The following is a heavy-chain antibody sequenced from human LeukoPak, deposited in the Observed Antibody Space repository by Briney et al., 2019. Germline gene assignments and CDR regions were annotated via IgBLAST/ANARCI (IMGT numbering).Heavy chain of an antibody. V-gene: IGHV3-30*04. J-gene: IGHJ4*02. CDR2: ILYDGSKK. D-gene: IGHD3-10*01. Sequence: PGGSLRLSCAASGFTFSSYEMHWVRQAPGKGLEWVAFILYDGSKKYFADSVKGRFTISRDNSKNTLYLQMNSLRAEDTAVYYCAKDLARTYYYGSDNHDYWGQGTLVTVSS. CDR1: GFTFSSYE. CDR3: AKDLARTYYYGSDNHDY.